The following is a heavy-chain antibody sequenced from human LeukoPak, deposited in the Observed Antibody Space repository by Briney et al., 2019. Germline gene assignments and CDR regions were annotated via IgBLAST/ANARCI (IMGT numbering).Heavy chain of an antibody. CDR2: ISGSGGST. CDR1: GFSFTTYA. Sequence: PGTSLRLSCAASGFSFTTYAMSWVRQAPGKGLEWVSAISGSGGSTYYADSVKGRFTISRDNSKNTLYLQMNSLRAEDTAVYYCAKAPNYYDSSGYGYWGQGTLVTVSS. D-gene: IGHD3-22*01. V-gene: IGHV3-23*01. CDR3: AKAPNYYDSSGYGY. J-gene: IGHJ4*02.